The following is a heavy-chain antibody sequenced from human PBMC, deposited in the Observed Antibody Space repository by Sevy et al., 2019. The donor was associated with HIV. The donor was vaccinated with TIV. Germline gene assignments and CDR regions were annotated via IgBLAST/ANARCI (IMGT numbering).Heavy chain of an antibody. CDR1: GYTFTSYD. CDR2: MNPNSGNT. V-gene: IGHV1-8*01. CDR3: AGGWSTNWNYLYYYYYGMDV. J-gene: IGHJ6*02. Sequence: ASLKVSCKASGYTFTSYDINWVRQATGQGLEWMGWMNPNSGNTGYAQKFQGRVTMTRNTSISTAYMELSSLRSEETAVYYCAGGWSTNWNYLYYYYYGMDVWGQGTTVTVSS. D-gene: IGHD1-7*01.